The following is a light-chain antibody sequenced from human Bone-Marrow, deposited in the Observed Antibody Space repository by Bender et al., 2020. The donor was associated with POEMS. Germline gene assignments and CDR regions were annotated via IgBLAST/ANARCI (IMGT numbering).Light chain of an antibody. Sequence: QSALTQPASVSGSPGQSITISCTGISSDVGVSSFVSWYQHHPGKAPKLMIYDVSNRPSGISNRFSGSKAGNTASLTISGLQTEDEAEYYCSSYTSNTVVFGGGTKVTVL. CDR3: SSYTSNTVV. CDR2: DVS. CDR1: SSDVGVSSF. V-gene: IGLV2-14*03. J-gene: IGLJ2*01.